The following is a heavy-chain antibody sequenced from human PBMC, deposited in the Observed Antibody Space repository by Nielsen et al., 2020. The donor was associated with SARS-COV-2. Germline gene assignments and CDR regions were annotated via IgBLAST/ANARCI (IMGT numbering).Heavy chain of an antibody. J-gene: IGHJ4*02. Sequence: SGPTLVKPTQTLTLTCTFSGFSLSTSGMCVSWIRQPPGKALEWLARIDWDDDKYYSTSLKTRLTISKDTSKNQVVLTMTNMDPVDTATYYRARVGVGIAAAAADYWGQGTLVTVSS. D-gene: IGHD6-13*01. CDR3: ARVGVGIAAAAADY. CDR1: GFSLSTSGMC. CDR2: IDWDDDK. V-gene: IGHV2-70*11.